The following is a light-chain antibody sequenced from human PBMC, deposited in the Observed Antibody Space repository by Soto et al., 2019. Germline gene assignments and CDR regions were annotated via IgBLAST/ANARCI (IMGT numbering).Light chain of an antibody. Sequence: EVELTQSPAILSLSPGETATLSCRASQSVDKFLAWYQQRPGQPPRLLIFDASNRATGVPVRFSGSGSGTVFTLTIGSLQPEDFATYYCQQSYSTPITFGQGTRLEIK. CDR1: QSVDKF. CDR3: QQSYSTPIT. V-gene: IGKV3-11*01. J-gene: IGKJ5*01. CDR2: DAS.